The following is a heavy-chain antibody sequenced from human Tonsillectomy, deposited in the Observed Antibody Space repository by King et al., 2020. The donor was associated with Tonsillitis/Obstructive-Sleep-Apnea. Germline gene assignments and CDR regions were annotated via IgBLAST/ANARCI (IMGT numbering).Heavy chain of an antibody. D-gene: IGHD6-19*01. CDR2: ISYDGSNK. V-gene: IGHV3-30*04. CDR1: GFTFSRYA. J-gene: IGHJ4*02. Sequence: VQLVESGGGVVQPGRSLRLSCAASGFTFSRYAMHWVRQAPGKGLEWVAVISYDGSNKYYADSVKGRFTISRDNSKNTLYLQMNSLRAEDTAVYYCARGLSSGWYDYFDYWGQGTLVTVSS. CDR3: ARGLSSGWYDYFDY.